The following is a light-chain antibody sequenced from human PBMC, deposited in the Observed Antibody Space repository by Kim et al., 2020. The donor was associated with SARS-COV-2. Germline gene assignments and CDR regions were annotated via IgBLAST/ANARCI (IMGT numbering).Light chain of an antibody. CDR3: QQYSNSFT. J-gene: IGKJ3*01. Sequence: EFVLTQSPGTLSLSPGERATLSCRASQRVSSSYLAWYQQKPGQAPRLLIYGASSRATGIPDRFSGSGSGTDFTLTISRLEPEDFAVYYCQQYSNSFTFGPGTKVDIK. CDR1: QRVSSSY. V-gene: IGKV3-20*01. CDR2: GAS.